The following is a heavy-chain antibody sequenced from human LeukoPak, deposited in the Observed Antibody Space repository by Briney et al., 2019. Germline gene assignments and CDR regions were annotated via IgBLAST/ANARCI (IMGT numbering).Heavy chain of an antibody. Sequence: PSETLSLTCTVSGGSISSYYWSWIRQPPGKGLDWIGYIYYSGSTNYNPSLKSRVTISVDTSKNQFSLKLSSVTAADTAVYYCARALTSSSWSRTHYYFDYWGQGTLVTVSS. CDR3: ARALTSSSWSRTHYYFDY. D-gene: IGHD6-13*01. V-gene: IGHV4-59*01. CDR1: GGSISSYY. J-gene: IGHJ4*02. CDR2: IYYSGST.